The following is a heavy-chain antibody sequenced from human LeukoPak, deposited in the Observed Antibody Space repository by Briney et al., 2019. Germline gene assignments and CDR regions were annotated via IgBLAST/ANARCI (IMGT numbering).Heavy chain of an antibody. CDR2: INHSGST. CDR1: GGSFSGYY. Sequence: SETLSLTCAVYGGSFSGYYWSWIRQPPGKGLEWIGEINHSGSTNYNPSLKSRVTISVDTSKNQFSLKLSSVTAADTAVHYCARVVVIGFDYWGQGTLVTVSS. V-gene: IGHV4-34*01. J-gene: IGHJ4*02. D-gene: IGHD3-22*01. CDR3: ARVVVIGFDY.